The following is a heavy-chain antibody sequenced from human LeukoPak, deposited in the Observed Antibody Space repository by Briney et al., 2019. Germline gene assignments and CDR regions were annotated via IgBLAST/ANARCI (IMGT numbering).Heavy chain of an antibody. CDR3: ARRTAVAGTGPFDI. V-gene: IGHV4-59*10. CDR2: IYISGSGST. CDR1: GGSFSGYY. Sequence: SETLSLTCAVYGGSFSGYYWSWIRQPAGKGLEWIGRIYISGSGSTNYNPSLKSRVTMSVDTSKNQFSLKLSSVTAADTAVYYCARRTAVAGTGPFDIWGQGAMVTVSS. D-gene: IGHD6-19*01. J-gene: IGHJ3*02.